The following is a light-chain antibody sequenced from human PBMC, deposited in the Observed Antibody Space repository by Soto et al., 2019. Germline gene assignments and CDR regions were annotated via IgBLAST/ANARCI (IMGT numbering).Light chain of an antibody. CDR1: SSNIGSNY. CDR2: RNN. CDR3: AAWDDSLRGPRVV. Sequence: QPVLTQPPSASGTPGQRVTLSCSGSSSNIGSNYVYWYQQLPGTAPKLLIYRNNQRPSGVPARFSGSKSGTSASLAISGLRSEDEADDYCAAWDDSLRGPRVVFGGGTKLTVL. J-gene: IGLJ2*01. V-gene: IGLV1-47*01.